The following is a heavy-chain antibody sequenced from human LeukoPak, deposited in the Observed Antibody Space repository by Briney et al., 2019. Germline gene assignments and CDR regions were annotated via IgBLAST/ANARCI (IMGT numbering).Heavy chain of an antibody. Sequence: GGSLRLSCAASGFTFSSYSMNWVRQAPGKGLEWVSYISSSSSTIYYADSVKGRFTISRDNAKNSLYLQMNSLRVEDTAVYYCARRAPSHDFDDWGQGTLVTVSS. J-gene: IGHJ4*02. CDR1: GFTFSSYS. V-gene: IGHV3-48*01. CDR2: ISSSSSTI. CDR3: ARRAPSHDFDD.